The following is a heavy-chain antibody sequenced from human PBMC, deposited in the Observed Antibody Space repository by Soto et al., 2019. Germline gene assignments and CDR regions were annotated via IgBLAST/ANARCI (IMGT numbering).Heavy chain of an antibody. CDR2: IRSKANSYAT. J-gene: IGHJ4*02. V-gene: IGHV3-73*01. CDR1: GFTFSGSA. D-gene: IGHD6-13*01. CDR3: TSRIVAAGGFDY. Sequence: EVQLVESGGGLVQPGGSLKLSCAASGFTFSGSAMHWVRQASGKGLEWVGRIRSKANSYATAYVESVKGRFTISRDDSKNTAYLQMNSLKTEDTAVYDCTSRIVAAGGFDYWGQGTLVTVSS.